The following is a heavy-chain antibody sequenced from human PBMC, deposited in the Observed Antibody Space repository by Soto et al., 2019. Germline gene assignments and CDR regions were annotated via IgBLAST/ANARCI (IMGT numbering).Heavy chain of an antibody. CDR2: IIPLFGTA. J-gene: IGHJ4*02. D-gene: IGHD1-26*01. V-gene: IGHV1-69*01. CDR3: ARDKGGSGIDY. Sequence: QVQLVQSGAEVKKPRSSVKVSFKASGGTFSSYAISWVRQAPGQGLEWMGGIIPLFGTANSAQKIQGRVTITADESTSRAYMELSSLRSEDTAVYYCARDKGGSGIDYWGQGSLVTVSS. CDR1: GGTFSSYA.